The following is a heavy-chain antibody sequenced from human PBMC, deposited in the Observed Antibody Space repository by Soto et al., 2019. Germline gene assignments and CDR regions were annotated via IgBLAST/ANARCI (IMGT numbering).Heavy chain of an antibody. J-gene: IGHJ4*02. CDR1: GGSISSGGYY. CDR3: ARTGHSSWARPLDY. Sequence: SETLSLTCTVSGGSISSGGYYWSWIRQHPGKGLEWIGYIYYSGSTYYNPSLKSRVTISVDTSKNQFSLKLSSVTAADTAVYYCARTGHSSWARPLDYWGQGTLVTVSS. D-gene: IGHD6-13*01. V-gene: IGHV4-31*03. CDR2: IYYSGST.